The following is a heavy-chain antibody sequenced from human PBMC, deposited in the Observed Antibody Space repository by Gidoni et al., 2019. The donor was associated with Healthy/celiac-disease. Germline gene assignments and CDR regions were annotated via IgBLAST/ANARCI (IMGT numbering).Heavy chain of an antibody. CDR1: GFTFSSYE. Sequence: EVQLVESGGGLVQPGGSLRLSCAASGFTFSSYEMNWVRQAPGKGLEWVSYMSSSGSTIYYADSVKGRFTISRDNAKNSLYLQMNSLRAEDTVVYYCAGIVATTWDYYYYGMDVWGQGTTVTVSS. CDR3: AGIVATTWDYYYYGMDV. D-gene: IGHD5-12*01. J-gene: IGHJ6*02. V-gene: IGHV3-48*03. CDR2: MSSSGSTI.